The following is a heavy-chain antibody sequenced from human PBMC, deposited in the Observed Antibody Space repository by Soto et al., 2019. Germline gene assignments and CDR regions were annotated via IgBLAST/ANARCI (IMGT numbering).Heavy chain of an antibody. CDR2: INPTGGST. CDR3: ARDLVRGHNGMDV. J-gene: IGHJ6*02. CDR1: GYTFTTYF. Sequence: QVELVQSGAEVKKPGASVKIFCKASGYTFTTYFMHWVRQAPGQGLEWMGIINPTGGSTTYAEKFQGRVTMTRDTSTTTVYMELTSLRSDDTAVYYCARDLVRGHNGMDVWGQGTTVTVTS. V-gene: IGHV1-46*01.